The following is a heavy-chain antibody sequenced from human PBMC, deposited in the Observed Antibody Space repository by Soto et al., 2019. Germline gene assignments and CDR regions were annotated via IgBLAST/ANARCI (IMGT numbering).Heavy chain of an antibody. CDR3: RDNYYSTRHGDYDLDY. Sequence: SETLSLTCAVYSGSFSGYYWSWIRQPPGKGLEWIGEIDHSGSTNYNPSLKSRVTISVDTSKNQFSLKLSSATAADTAVYYCRDNYYSTRHGDYDLDYWGQGPLVTVSS. D-gene: IGHD4-17*01. V-gene: IGHV4-34*01. CDR2: IDHSGST. CDR1: SGSFSGYY. J-gene: IGHJ4*02.